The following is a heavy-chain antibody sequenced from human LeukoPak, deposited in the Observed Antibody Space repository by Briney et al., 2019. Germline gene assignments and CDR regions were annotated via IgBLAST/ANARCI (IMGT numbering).Heavy chain of an antibody. J-gene: IGHJ4*02. CDR3: ASAVLRYFDWLLYPTLLDY. Sequence: GGSLRLSWAASGFTFSSYAMHWVRQAPGKGLEWVAVISYDGSDKYYADSVKGRFTISRDNSKNTLYLQMNSLRAEDTAVYYCASAVLRYFDWLLYPTLLDYWGQGTLVTVSS. CDR2: ISYDGSDK. V-gene: IGHV3-30-3*01. D-gene: IGHD3-9*01. CDR1: GFTFSSYA.